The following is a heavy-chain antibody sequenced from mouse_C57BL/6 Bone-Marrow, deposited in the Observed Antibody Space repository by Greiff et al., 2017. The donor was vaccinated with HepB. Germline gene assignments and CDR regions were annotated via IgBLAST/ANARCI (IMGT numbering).Heavy chain of an antibody. J-gene: IGHJ3*01. Sequence: EVKLKESGGGLVQPGGSLKLSCAASGFTFSDYYMYWVRQTPEKRLEWVAYISNGGGSTYYPDTVKGRVTISRDNAKDTLYLQMSRLKSEDTAMYYCARHKSNYPAYWGQGTLVTVSA. CDR1: GFTFSDYY. CDR2: ISNGGGST. CDR3: ARHKSNYPAY. D-gene: IGHD2-5*01. V-gene: IGHV5-12*01.